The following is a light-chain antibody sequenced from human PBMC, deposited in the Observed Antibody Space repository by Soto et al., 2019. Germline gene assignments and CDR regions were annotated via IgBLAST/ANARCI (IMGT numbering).Light chain of an antibody. J-gene: IGKJ4*01. CDR2: GAS. Sequence: EIVLTQSPGTLSLSPGERATLSCRAIQSISSNYLAWYHQKPGQVPRLLIYGASSRATGIPDRFSGSGSGTAFTLTISSLQPDDFATYYCQQYDSYSPLTFGGGTKVDIK. V-gene: IGKV3-20*01. CDR1: QSISSNY. CDR3: QQYDSYSPLT.